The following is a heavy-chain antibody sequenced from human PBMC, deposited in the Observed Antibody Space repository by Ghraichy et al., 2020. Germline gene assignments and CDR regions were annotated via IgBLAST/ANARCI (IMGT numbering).Heavy chain of an antibody. Sequence: GGSLRLSCAASGFTFSSYWMNWVRQAPGKGLQWVANIKQDGSEKFYVDSVKGRFTISRDNAKNSLYLQMSSLRAEDTAVYYCARVRYVTVPFDYWGQGTLVTVSS. CDR1: GFTFSSYW. J-gene: IGHJ4*02. CDR3: ARVRYVTVPFDY. D-gene: IGHD2-21*02. V-gene: IGHV3-7*03. CDR2: IKQDGSEK.